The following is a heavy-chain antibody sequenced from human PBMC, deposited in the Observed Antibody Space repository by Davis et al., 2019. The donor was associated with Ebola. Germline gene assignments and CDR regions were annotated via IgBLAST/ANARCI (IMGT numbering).Heavy chain of an antibody. CDR3: ARGTDGYNPGGYFDS. CDR2: IYPGDSDT. D-gene: IGHD5-24*01. V-gene: IGHV5-51*01. Sequence: GGSLRLSCKGSGYSFTNYWIGWVRQMPGKGLEWMGIIYPGDSDTRYSPSFQGQVTISADKSISTAYLQWGSLKVSDNAMYYCARGTDGYNPGGYFDSWGQGTLVTVSS. CDR1: GYSFTNYW. J-gene: IGHJ4*02.